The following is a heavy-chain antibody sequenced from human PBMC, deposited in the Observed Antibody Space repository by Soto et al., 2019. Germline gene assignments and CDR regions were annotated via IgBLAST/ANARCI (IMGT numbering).Heavy chain of an antibody. D-gene: IGHD2-15*01. V-gene: IGHV1-46*03. Sequence: QVQLVQSGAEVKKPGASVKVSCKASGYTFTSYYMHWVRQAPGQGLEWMGIINPSGGSTSYAQKFQGRVTMTRDTSTSTVYMELSSLRSEDTAVYYCARGALGDGYCSGGSCSDAFDIWGQGTMVTVSS. CDR2: INPSGGST. CDR1: GYTFTSYY. CDR3: ARGALGDGYCSGGSCSDAFDI. J-gene: IGHJ3*02.